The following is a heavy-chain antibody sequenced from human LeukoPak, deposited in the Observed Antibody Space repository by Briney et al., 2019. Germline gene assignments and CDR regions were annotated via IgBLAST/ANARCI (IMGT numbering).Heavy chain of an antibody. D-gene: IGHD3-3*01. V-gene: IGHV3-23*01. J-gene: IGHJ6*02. CDR1: GFTFSSYA. CDR2: ISGSGGST. Sequence: GGSLRLSCAASGFTFSSYAMSWVRQAPGKGLEWVSAISGSGGSTYYADSVKGRFTISRDNSKNTLYLQMNSLRAEDTAVYYCARDRVHYYGMDVWGQGTTVTVSS. CDR3: ARDRVHYYGMDV.